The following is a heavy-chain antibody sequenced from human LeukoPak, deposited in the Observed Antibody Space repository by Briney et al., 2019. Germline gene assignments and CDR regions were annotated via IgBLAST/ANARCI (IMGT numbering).Heavy chain of an antibody. CDR2: ITGNGVST. Sequence: PPGGSLRLSCAASGFTFEDYGMHWVRQAPGKGLEWVSLITGNGVSTYYADSVKGRFTISRDNSKNTLYLQMNSLRAEDTAVYYCARNGYRETIRTFDYWGQGTLVTVSS. D-gene: IGHD1-1*01. J-gene: IGHJ4*02. CDR3: ARNGYRETIRTFDY. CDR1: GFTFEDYG. V-gene: IGHV3-20*04.